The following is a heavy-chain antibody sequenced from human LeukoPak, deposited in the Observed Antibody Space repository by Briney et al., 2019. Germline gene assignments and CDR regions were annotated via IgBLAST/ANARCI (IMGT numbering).Heavy chain of an antibody. Sequence: SVKVSCKTSGGTFTSYAITWVRQAPGHGLEWMGKIIPISGTTNYAQKFQGRVTFTADESTSTAYMELSSLRSEDTALYYCARKLRLGGNWFDPWGQGTLVTVSS. CDR3: ARKLRLGGNWFDP. J-gene: IGHJ5*02. D-gene: IGHD1-26*01. CDR1: GGTFTSYA. CDR2: IIPISGTT. V-gene: IGHV1-69*13.